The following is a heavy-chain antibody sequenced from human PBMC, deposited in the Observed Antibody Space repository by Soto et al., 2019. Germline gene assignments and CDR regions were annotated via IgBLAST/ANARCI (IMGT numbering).Heavy chain of an antibody. J-gene: IGHJ4*02. CDR1: PATYSISTYP. Sequence: SETLSLTCNTSPATYSISTYPWSWIRQPPGKALQWIGFIYQSGATSYNPSLASRVSISLDRSNNQCSLKLKSVTAADTAVYYCAKATTNGGWFNPFDSWGQGALVTVS. V-gene: IGHV4-30-2*01. CDR2: IYQSGAT. D-gene: IGHD6-19*01. CDR3: AKATTNGGWFNPFDS.